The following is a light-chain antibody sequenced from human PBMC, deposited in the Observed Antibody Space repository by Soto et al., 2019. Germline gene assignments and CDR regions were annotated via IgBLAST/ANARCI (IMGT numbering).Light chain of an antibody. CDR1: QSVLYSSNNRNY. CDR3: QQYDSTPT. Sequence: TRSRESLDHELRKSSTINCKSRQSVLYSSNNRNYLAWYPQKPGQPPKLLIYWASTRESGVPDRFSGSGSGTDFTLTSSSLQAEVGAVYYCQQYDSTPTFGQGTKVDI. CDR2: WAS. J-gene: IGKJ1*01. V-gene: IGKV4-1*01.